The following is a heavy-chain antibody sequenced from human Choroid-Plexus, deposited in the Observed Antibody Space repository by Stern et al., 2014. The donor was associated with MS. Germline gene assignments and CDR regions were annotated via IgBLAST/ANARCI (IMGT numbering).Heavy chain of an antibody. V-gene: IGHV3-30*18. D-gene: IGHD2/OR15-2a*01. CDR2: VSYDGSNK. Sequence: VQLVESGGGVVQPGRPLRLSCVASGFTFGSCAMHWVRPAPGKGLERVAGVSYDGSNKYYADSVKGRFTISRDNSQNTLYIQMSSLRPEDTAVYYCAKDRQYLTYFFDHWGQGSLVTVSS. CDR3: AKDRQYLTYFFDH. J-gene: IGHJ5*02. CDR1: GFTFGSCA.